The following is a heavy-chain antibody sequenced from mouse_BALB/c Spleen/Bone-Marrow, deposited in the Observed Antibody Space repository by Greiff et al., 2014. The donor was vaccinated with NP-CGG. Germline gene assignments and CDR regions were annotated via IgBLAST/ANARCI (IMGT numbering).Heavy chain of an antibody. Sequence: EAKVVESGGGLVKPGGSLKLSCAASGFAFSGYDMSWVRQTPEKRLEWVAYISSGGSNTYYPDTVKGRFTISRDNAKNTLYLQMNSLKSEDTAMYYCARQRGYAYAMDYWGQGTSVTVSS. CDR1: GFAFSGYD. V-gene: IGHV5-12-1*01. J-gene: IGHJ4*01. CDR2: ISSGGSNT. CDR3: ARQRGYAYAMDY. D-gene: IGHD2-2*01.